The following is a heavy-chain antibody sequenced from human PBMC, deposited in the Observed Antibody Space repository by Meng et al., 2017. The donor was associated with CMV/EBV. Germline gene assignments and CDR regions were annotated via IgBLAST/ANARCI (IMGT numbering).Heavy chain of an antibody. J-gene: IGHJ6*02. CDR1: GFIFDDYA. V-gene: IGHV3-43D*03. Sequence: GESLKISCAASGFIFDDYAMHWVRQAPGKGLEWVSLIRWNGGSTYYADSVKGRFTISRDNSKNSLYLQMTSLRTEDTALYYCTKEQNTFYYDSTGYYPWYYGMDVWGQGTTVTVSS. CDR3: TKEQNTFYYDSTGYYPWYYGMDV. D-gene: IGHD3-22*01. CDR2: IRWNGGST.